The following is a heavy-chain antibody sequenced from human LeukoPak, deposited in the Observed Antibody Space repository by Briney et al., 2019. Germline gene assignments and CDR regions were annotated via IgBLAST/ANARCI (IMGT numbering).Heavy chain of an antibody. CDR1: GFTFSSYG. Sequence: GGSLRLSCAASGFTFSSYGMHWVRQAPGKGLEWVAVIWYDGSNKYYADSVKGRFTISRDNSKNTLYLQMNSLRAEDTAVYYCARDRDIVVVPAAIVPRGAFDIWGQGTMVTVSS. CDR3: ARDRDIVVVPAAIVPRGAFDI. V-gene: IGHV3-33*01. D-gene: IGHD2-2*02. CDR2: IWYDGSNK. J-gene: IGHJ3*02.